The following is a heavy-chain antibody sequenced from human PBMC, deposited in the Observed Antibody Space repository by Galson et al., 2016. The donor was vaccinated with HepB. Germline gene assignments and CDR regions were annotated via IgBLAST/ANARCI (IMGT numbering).Heavy chain of an antibody. J-gene: IGHJ4*02. CDR1: GYRFPTYG. Sequence: SVKVSCKASGYRFPTYGISWVRQAPGQGLEWLGWISANSGNTRYAEKCQDRVTMTRDTSGSSVYMDLRSLRSDDTAVYYCARDVQYLVDYWGQGSLVTVAS. D-gene: IGHD1-1*01. CDR3: ARDVQYLVDY. CDR2: ISANSGNT. V-gene: IGHV1-18*04.